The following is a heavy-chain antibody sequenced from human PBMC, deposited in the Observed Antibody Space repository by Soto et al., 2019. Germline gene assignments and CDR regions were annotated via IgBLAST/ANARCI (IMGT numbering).Heavy chain of an antibody. V-gene: IGHV4-34*01. Sequence: PSETLSLTCAVYGGSFSGYYWTWIRQPPGTGLEWIGEINHSGSTNYNPSLKSRVTISVDTSKNQFSLKLTSVTAADTAVYYCARAFDILTRYYFDYWGQGTLVTVSS. D-gene: IGHD3-9*01. CDR2: INHSGST. CDR3: ARAFDILTRYYFDY. CDR1: GGSFSGYY. J-gene: IGHJ4*02.